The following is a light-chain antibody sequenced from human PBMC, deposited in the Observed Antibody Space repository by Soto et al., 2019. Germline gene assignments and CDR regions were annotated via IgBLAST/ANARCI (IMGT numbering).Light chain of an antibody. CDR2: EVG. J-gene: IGLJ7*01. V-gene: IGLV2-14*01. Sequence: QSALTQPASVSGSPGQSITISCTGTSSDIGGYKYVSWYQQHPGKAPKLVIYEVGDRPSGVSNRFSGSKSGNTASLTICGLQAEDEADYYCSSYTTSGTLVFGGGTKLTVL. CDR1: SSDIGGYKY. CDR3: SSYTTSGTLV.